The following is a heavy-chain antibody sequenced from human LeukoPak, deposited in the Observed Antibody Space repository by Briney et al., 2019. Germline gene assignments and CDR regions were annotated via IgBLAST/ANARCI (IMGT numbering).Heavy chain of an antibody. CDR3: ARDSLRDPAYYYDSSGYGY. CDR1: GFTFSSYG. Sequence: GGSLRLSCAASGFTFSSYGMHWVRQAPGKGLEWVSSISSSSSYIYYADSVKGRFTISRDNAKNSLYLQMNSLRAEDTAVYYCARDSLRDPAYYYDSSGYGYWGQGTLVTVSS. D-gene: IGHD3-22*01. J-gene: IGHJ4*02. CDR2: ISSSSSYI. V-gene: IGHV3-21*01.